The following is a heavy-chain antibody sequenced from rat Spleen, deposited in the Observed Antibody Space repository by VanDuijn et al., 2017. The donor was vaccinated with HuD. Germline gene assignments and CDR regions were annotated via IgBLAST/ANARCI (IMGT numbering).Heavy chain of an antibody. CDR3: ARGATGFAY. Sequence: EVQLVESGGGLVQPGRSLKLSCAASGFTFSDYNMAWVRQAPKKGLEWVATISYDGSSTYYRDSVKGRFTISRDNAKSTLYLQMDSLRSEDTATYYCARGATGFAYWGQGTLVTVSS. J-gene: IGHJ3*01. CDR2: ISYDGSST. V-gene: IGHV5-7*01. CDR1: GFTFSDYN.